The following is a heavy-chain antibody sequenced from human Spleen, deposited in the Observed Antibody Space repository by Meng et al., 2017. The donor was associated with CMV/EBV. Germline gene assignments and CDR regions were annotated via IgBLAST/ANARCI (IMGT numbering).Heavy chain of an antibody. V-gene: IGHV1-46*01. CDR2: INPSGGST. D-gene: IGHD6-13*01. CDR3: ASPRSNKPKYYNYYAMDV. J-gene: IGHJ6*02. CDR1: GYTFTSYY. Sequence: ASVKVSCKASGYTFTSYYMHWVRQAPGQGLEWMGIINPSGGSTSYAQKFQGRVTITADKSTNTAYMELTSLTSEDTAVYYCASPRSNKPKYYNYYAMDVWGQGTTVTVSS.